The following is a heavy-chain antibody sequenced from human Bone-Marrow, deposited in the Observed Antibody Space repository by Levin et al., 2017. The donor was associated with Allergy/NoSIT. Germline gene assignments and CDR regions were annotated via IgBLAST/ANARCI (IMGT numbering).Heavy chain of an antibody. CDR1: TSYISSGYY. Sequence: SETLSLTCAVSTSYISSGYYWGWIRQPPGKGLEWIGSIHHSGNTYYNPSLKSRVTISVDTSNNQFSLRLSSVTAADTAVYYCARDGRPGDTSGFYYHSWGQGTLVTVSS. J-gene: IGHJ4*02. CDR2: IHHSGNT. V-gene: IGHV4-38-2*02. CDR3: ARDGRPGDTSGFYYHS. D-gene: IGHD3-22*01.